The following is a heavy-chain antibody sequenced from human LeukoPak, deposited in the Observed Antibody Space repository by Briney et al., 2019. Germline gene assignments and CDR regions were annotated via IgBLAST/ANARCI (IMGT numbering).Heavy chain of an antibody. J-gene: IGHJ6*03. D-gene: IGHD1-1*01. CDR3: ARGPPRGKYYYMDV. Sequence: GGSLRLSCAASGFTFSSFDMHWVRQPTGQGLEWVSTIGTASGTYYPGSVEGRFTLSRDNAKNSLYLPMNSLTAGDTAVYYCARGPPRGKYYYMDVWGKGTTVTVSS. V-gene: IGHV3-13*01. CDR1: GFTFSSFD. CDR2: IGTASGT.